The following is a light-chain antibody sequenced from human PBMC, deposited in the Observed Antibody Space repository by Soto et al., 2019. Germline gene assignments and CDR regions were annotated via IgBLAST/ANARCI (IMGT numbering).Light chain of an antibody. J-gene: IGKJ1*01. CDR1: QSVSNY. CDR3: QQRDGWPRT. V-gene: IGKV3-11*01. Sequence: EIVLTQSPATLSLSPGERATLSCRASQSVSNYLTWYQQKPGQAPRLLVYDTFNRANGVPARFTGSGSDTDFTLTIRSLEPEDFAVYYCQQRDGWPRTFGQGTKVEIK. CDR2: DTF.